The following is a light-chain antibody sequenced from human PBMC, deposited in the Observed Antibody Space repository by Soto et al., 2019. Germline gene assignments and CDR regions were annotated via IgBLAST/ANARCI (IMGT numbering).Light chain of an antibody. CDR2: GVS. CDR3: QQSHNTPRT. J-gene: IGKJ2*01. Sequence: DIRMTQSPSSLSASVGDRVTITCRASQRIGRYLNWYQQKPGKAPKLLIYGVSSLQSGVPSRFSGSGSGTDFTLTITSLQPEDFATYYCQQSHNTPRTFGQGTKVDIK. V-gene: IGKV1-39*01. CDR1: QRIGRY.